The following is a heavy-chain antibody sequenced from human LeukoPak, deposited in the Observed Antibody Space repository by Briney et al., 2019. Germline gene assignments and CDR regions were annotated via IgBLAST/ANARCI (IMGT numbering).Heavy chain of an antibody. D-gene: IGHD4-23*01. V-gene: IGHV4-39*07. CDR1: GGSISSSSYY. Sequence: PSETLSLTCTVSGGSISSSSYYWGWIRQPPGKGLEWIGSIYYSGSTYYNPSLKSRVTISVDTSKNQFSLKLSSVTAADTAFYYCARYLDYGGNSRVFQHWGQGTLVTVSS. J-gene: IGHJ1*01. CDR3: ARYLDYGGNSRVFQH. CDR2: IYYSGST.